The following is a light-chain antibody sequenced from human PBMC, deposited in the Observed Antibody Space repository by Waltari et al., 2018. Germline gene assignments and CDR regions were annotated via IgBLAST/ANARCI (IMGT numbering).Light chain of an antibody. CDR2: SAS. V-gene: IGKV1-9*01. Sequence: DIQLTQSPSFLSASVRDRVTITCRPSQGISNYSAWYQQKPGKAPKLLIYSASTLQSGVPSRFSGSGSGTEFSLTISSLQPEDFATYYCQQLNSYPLTFGGGTKVEIK. CDR1: QGISNY. CDR3: QQLNSYPLT. J-gene: IGKJ4*01.